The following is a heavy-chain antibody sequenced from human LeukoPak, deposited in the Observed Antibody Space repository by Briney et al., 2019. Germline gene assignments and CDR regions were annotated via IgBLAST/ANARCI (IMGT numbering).Heavy chain of an antibody. Sequence: PSETLSLTCTVSGGSISSYYWSWIRQPPGKGLEWIGYIHYSGSTNYNPSLKSRVTISVDTSKNQFSLKLSSVTAADTAVYYCARAKQWLVHDAFDIWGQGTMVTVSS. V-gene: IGHV4-59*01. D-gene: IGHD6-19*01. J-gene: IGHJ3*02. CDR2: IHYSGST. CDR1: GGSISSYY. CDR3: ARAKQWLVHDAFDI.